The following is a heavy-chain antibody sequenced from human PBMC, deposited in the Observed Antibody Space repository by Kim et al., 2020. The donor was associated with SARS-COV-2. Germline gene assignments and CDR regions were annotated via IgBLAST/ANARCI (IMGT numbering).Heavy chain of an antibody. J-gene: IGHJ4*02. CDR2: INAGNGNT. V-gene: IGHV1-3*01. Sequence: ASVKVSCKASGYTFTSYAMHWVRQAPGQRLEWMGWINAGNGNTKYSQNFQGRVTITRDTSASTAYMELSSLNSEDTAVYYCARSRDGYNGWDYWGQGTPVTVSS. CDR1: GYTFTSYA. CDR3: ARSRDGYNGWDY. D-gene: IGHD3-10*01.